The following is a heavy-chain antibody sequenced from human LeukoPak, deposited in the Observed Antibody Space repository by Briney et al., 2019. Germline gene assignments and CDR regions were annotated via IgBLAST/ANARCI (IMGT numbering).Heavy chain of an antibody. CDR1: GYTFTSYG. CDR2: IAADNRKT. CDR3: ARVYWDGGRAFDY. J-gene: IGHJ4*02. V-gene: IGHV1-18*01. Sequence: SVKVSCKASGYTFTSYGISWVRQAPGQGLEWMGWIAADNRKTYYAQNLQDRVTMTTDSSTNTAYMDLRSLRSDDTAVYYCARVYWDGGRAFDYWGQGTLVTVSS. D-gene: IGHD2-8*02.